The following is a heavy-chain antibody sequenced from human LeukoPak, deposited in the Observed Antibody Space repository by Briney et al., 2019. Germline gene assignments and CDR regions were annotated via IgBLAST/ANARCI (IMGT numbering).Heavy chain of an antibody. CDR1: GGSFSGYY. J-gene: IGHJ4*02. Sequence: SETLSLTCAVYGGSFSGYYWSWIRQPPGKGLEWIGEINHSGSTNYNPSLKSRVTISVDTSKNQFSLKLSSVTAADTAVYYCASEARVHYDSSGYYYGWGQGTLVTASS. CDR3: ASEARVHYDSSGYYYG. V-gene: IGHV4-34*01. D-gene: IGHD3-22*01. CDR2: INHSGST.